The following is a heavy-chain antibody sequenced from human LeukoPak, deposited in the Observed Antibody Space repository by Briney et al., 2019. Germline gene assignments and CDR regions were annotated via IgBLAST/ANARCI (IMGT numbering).Heavy chain of an antibody. J-gene: IGHJ4*02. CDR2: IDQRGST. D-gene: IGHD5-18*01. CDR3: ARGDFYNYGKPFDS. CDR1: GYSISSGYY. Sequence: NPSETPSLTCTVSGYSISSGYYWGWIRPPPGKGLQWIASIDQRGSTYYNPSLKSRVTISVDTSKNQFSLRLTSVTAADTAVYYCARGDFYNYGKPFDSWGQGTLVTVSS. V-gene: IGHV4-38-2*02.